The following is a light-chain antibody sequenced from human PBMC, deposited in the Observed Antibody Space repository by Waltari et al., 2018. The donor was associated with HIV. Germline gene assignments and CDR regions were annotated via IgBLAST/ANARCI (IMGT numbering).Light chain of an antibody. V-gene: IGLV2-23*02. CDR1: SSNL. Sequence: QSALTQPASVSGSPGQSITISCTGTSSNLVSWYQQHPGKAPKLIIYEVSKPPSGVSALFSASKSGNTASLTISGLQSEDEAVYHCCSYVGVVNSFVLFGGGTKLTVL. CDR3: CSYVGVVNSFVL. J-gene: IGLJ2*01. CDR2: EVS.